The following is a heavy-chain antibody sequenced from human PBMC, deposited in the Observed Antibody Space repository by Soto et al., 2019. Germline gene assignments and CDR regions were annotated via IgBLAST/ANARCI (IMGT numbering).Heavy chain of an antibody. J-gene: IGHJ4*02. CDR1: VPSFCRAVYY. CDR3: ARDKSLTTHFDY. D-gene: IGHD3-22*01. Sequence: SETLSLTCTTSVPSFCRAVYYSSSILQPPGKGLEWIGYVHYSGTTYNNPSLKSRITISVDTSKNQFSLKLSSVTAADTAVYFCARDKSLTTHFDYWGQGTLVTVSS. CDR2: VHYSGTT. V-gene: IGHV4-30-4*08.